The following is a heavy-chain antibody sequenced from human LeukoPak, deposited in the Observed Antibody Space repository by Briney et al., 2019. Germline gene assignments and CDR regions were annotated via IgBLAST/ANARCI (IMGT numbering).Heavy chain of an antibody. J-gene: IGHJ4*02. V-gene: IGHV1-2*02. CDR3: ARGNRELFGDNY. CDR1: GYTFTAYY. CDR2: SNPNSDGT. Sequence: GASVKVSCKASGYTFTAYYIHWVRQAPGQGLEWMGWSNPNSDGTKYAQRFQGRVTMTRDTSISTAYMELSRLTSDDTAVYYCARGNRELFGDNYWGQGTLVTVSS. D-gene: IGHD3-10*01.